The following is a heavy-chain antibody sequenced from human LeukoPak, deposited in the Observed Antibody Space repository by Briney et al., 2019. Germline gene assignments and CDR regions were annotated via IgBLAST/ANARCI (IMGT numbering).Heavy chain of an antibody. CDR3: AKDLGDYGGNSDLNY. V-gene: IGHV3-30*18. CDR2: ISYDGNNE. Sequence: PGGSLRLSCAASGFTFSSYDMHWVRQAPGKGLEWVAVISYDGNNENYADSVKGRFTISRDNSKNTLYLQMNSLRAEDTAVYYCAKDLGDYGGNSDLNYWGQGTLVTVSS. CDR1: GFTFSSYD. J-gene: IGHJ4*02. D-gene: IGHD4-23*01.